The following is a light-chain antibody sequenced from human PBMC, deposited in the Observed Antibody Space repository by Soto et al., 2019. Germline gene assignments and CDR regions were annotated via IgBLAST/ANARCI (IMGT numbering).Light chain of an antibody. J-gene: IGKJ2*02. CDR1: ESISNY. Sequence: DIQMTQSPSSLSASVGDRVTITCRASESISNYLNWYQQTPGKAPKLLISAASSLQSGVPSRFSGSGTGTDFNLTISNLQPEDFATYYCQQSYSTPRTFGQGTKLEI. CDR3: QQSYSTPRT. CDR2: AAS. V-gene: IGKV1-39*01.